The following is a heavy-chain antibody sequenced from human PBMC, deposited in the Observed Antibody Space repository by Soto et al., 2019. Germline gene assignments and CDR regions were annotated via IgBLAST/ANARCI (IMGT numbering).Heavy chain of an antibody. Sequence: GGSLRLSCAASGFTFSSYAMSWVHQAPGKGLEWVSAISGSGGSTYYADSVKGRFTIPRDNSKNTLYLQMNSLRAEDTAVYYCAIAARLGAGYYYYYMDVWGKGTTVTVSS. CDR2: ISGSGGST. V-gene: IGHV3-23*01. J-gene: IGHJ6*03. D-gene: IGHD6-6*01. CDR3: AIAARLGAGYYYYYMDV. CDR1: GFTFSSYA.